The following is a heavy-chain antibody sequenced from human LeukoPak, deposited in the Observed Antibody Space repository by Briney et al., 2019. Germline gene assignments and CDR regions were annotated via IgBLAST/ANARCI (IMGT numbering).Heavy chain of an antibody. CDR1: GGTFSSYA. Sequence: SVKVSCKASGGTFSSYAISWVRQAPGQGLEWMGGIIPIFGTANYAQKFQGRVTITADESTSTAYMELSSLRSEDTAVYYCARGRHQDTAMATTDYWGQGTLVTVSS. V-gene: IGHV1-69*13. J-gene: IGHJ4*02. CDR3: ARGRHQDTAMATTDY. D-gene: IGHD5-18*01. CDR2: IIPIFGTA.